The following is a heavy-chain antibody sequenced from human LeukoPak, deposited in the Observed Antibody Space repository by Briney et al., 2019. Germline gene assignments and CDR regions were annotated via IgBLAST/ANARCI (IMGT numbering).Heavy chain of an antibody. CDR2: IKQDGSEK. J-gene: IGHJ3*02. V-gene: IGHV3-7*01. CDR3: ARRSGPGDPFTI. D-gene: IGHD2-21*02. Sequence: PGGSLRLSCAASGFTFSSYGMSWVRQAPGKGLEWVANIKQDGSEKYYVDSVKGRFTISRDNAKNSLYLQMNSLRAEDTAVYYCARRSGPGDPFTIWGQGTTVIVSS. CDR1: GFTFSSYG.